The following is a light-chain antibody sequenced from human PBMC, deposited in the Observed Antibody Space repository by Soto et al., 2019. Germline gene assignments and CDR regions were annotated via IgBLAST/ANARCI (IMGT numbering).Light chain of an antibody. CDR3: QQYYSGYT. Sequence: DIVMTQSPDSLAVSLGERATINCKSSQSVLYSSNNKNYLAWYQQKPGQPPKLLIYWASTRESGVTDRFSGSVSGTDFTLSISSLQAEDVAVYSCQQYYSGYTFGQGTKLEIK. J-gene: IGKJ2*01. V-gene: IGKV4-1*01. CDR2: WAS. CDR1: QSVLYSSNNKNY.